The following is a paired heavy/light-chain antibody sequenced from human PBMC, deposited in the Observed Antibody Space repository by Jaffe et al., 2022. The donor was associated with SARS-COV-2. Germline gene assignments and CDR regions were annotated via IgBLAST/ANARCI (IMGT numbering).Light chain of an antibody. J-gene: IGLJ2*01. CDR2: DVS. CDR1: SSDVGGYNY. Sequence: QSALTQPRSVSGSPGQSVTISCTGTSSDVGGYNYVSWYQQHPGKAPKLIIYDVSQRPSGVPDRFSGSKSGNTASLTISGLQGEDEADYYCCSYAGSNTLIFGGGTKLTVL. V-gene: IGLV2-11*01. CDR3: CSYAGSNTLI.
Heavy chain of an antibody. Sequence: QVQLVQSGAEVKKPGASVKVSCKASAYTFTDYFMHWVRQAPGQRLEWMGWINTGSDNTKYSQNFQGRVTFTRDTSASTAYMELSSLRSEDTAVYYCARGMIGYLYAMDVWGQGTTVTVSS. D-gene: IGHD3-22*01. CDR1: AYTFTDYF. V-gene: IGHV1-3*04. CDR3: ARGMIGYLYAMDV. CDR2: INTGSDNT. J-gene: IGHJ6*02.